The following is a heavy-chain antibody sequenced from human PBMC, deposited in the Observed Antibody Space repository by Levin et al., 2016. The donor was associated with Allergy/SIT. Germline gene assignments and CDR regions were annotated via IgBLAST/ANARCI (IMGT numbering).Heavy chain of an antibody. CDR3: ARGEEDY. CDR2: IYSGGST. J-gene: IGHJ4*02. Sequence: GESLKISCAASGFTVSSNYMSWVRQAPGKGLEWVSVIYSGGSTYYADSVKGRFTISRDNSKNTLYLQMNSLRAEDTAVYYCARGEEDYWGQGTLVTVSS. V-gene: IGHV3-66*01. CDR1: GFTVSSNY.